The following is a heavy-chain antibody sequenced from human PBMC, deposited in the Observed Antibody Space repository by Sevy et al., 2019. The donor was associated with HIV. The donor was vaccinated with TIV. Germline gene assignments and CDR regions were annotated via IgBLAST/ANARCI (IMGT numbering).Heavy chain of an antibody. Sequence: SETLSLTCTVSGASISSSGHYWGWIRQPPGKGLEWLASINYSGITFYNLSLKSRVTISADTSKNQFSLDLNSVTAADTAIYFCAGPILTYNNGWSYYDYWGQGTVVTVS. D-gene: IGHD6-19*01. CDR1: GASISSSGHY. J-gene: IGHJ4*02. CDR2: INYSGIT. V-gene: IGHV4-39*01. CDR3: AGPILTYNNGWSYYDY.